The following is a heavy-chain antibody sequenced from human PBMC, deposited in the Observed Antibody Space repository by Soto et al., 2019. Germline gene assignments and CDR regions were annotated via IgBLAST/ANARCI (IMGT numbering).Heavy chain of an antibody. CDR3: ASSEKGGTDCCPFVY. CDR2: IYGGGNT. J-gene: IGHJ4*02. D-gene: IGHD2-21*02. Sequence: GGSLRLSCAASGFTVSRNYMTWVRRAPGKGLEWVSIIYGGGNTYYADSVKGRFTISRDNSKNTLYLQMNSLRAEDTAVYYCASSEKGGTDCCPFVYWGQGALVTVSS. CDR1: GFTVSRNY. V-gene: IGHV3-53*01.